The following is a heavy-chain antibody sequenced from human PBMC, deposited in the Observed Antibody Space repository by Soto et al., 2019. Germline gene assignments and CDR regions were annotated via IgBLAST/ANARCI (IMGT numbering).Heavy chain of an antibody. D-gene: IGHD2-15*01. CDR1: GGSISSSSYY. V-gene: IGHV4-39*01. Sequence: PSETLSLTCTVSGGSISSSSYYCGWIRQPPGKGLEWIGSTYYSGSTYYNPSLKSRVTISVDTSKNQFSLKLSSVTAADTAVYYCARRPFIVVVVAATPRVASWFDPWGQGTLVTVYS. CDR2: TYYSGST. J-gene: IGHJ5*02. CDR3: ARRPFIVVVVAATPRVASWFDP.